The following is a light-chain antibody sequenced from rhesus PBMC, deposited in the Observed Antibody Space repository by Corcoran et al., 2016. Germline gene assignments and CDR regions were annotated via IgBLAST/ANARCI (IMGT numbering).Light chain of an antibody. V-gene: IGKV1-18*01. Sequence: DIQMTQSPSSLSASVGDRVTITCRASQGITNDLAWYQQKPGETPKLLIYEASSLQRGIPSRFSGSGSGTDYTLTISSLQPEDFATYYCQQGYSTPFTVGPGTKLDIK. CDR1: QGITND. J-gene: IGKJ3*01. CDR3: QQGYSTPFT. CDR2: EAS.